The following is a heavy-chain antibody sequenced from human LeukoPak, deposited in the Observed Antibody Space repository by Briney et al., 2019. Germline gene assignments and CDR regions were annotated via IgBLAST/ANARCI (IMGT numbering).Heavy chain of an antibody. V-gene: IGHV4-31*03. CDR2: IYYSGST. CDR3: ARHVQGLLWFGESLGAFDI. J-gene: IGHJ3*02. D-gene: IGHD3-10*01. CDR1: GGSISSGGYY. Sequence: SQTLSLTCTVSGGSISSGGYYWSWIRQHPGKGLEWIGYIYYSGSTYYNPSHKSRVTISVDTSKNQFSLKLSSVTAADTAVYYCARHVQGLLWFGESLGAFDIWGQGTMVTVSS.